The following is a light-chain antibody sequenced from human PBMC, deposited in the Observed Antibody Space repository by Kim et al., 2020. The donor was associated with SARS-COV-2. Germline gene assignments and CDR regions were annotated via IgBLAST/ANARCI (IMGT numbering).Light chain of an antibody. V-gene: IGKV3-15*01. CDR2: GVS. Sequence: SPGESATLSCRASQSVSSNLAWYQQKPGQAPRLLIYGVSTRATGIPARFSGSGSGTEFTLTISSLQSEDFAVYYCQQYNKWPPKYTFGQGTKLEI. CDR1: QSVSSN. J-gene: IGKJ2*01. CDR3: QQYNKWPPKYT.